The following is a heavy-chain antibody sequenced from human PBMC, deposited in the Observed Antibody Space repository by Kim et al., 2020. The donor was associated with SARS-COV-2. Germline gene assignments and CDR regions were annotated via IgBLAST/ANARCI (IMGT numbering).Heavy chain of an antibody. Sequence: VKGLFTISRDNAKNSLYLQMNSLRDEDTAVYYCARDNYGSGSYYLAFDPWGQGTLVTVSS. CDR3: ARDNYGSGSYYLAFDP. J-gene: IGHJ5*02. V-gene: IGHV3-48*02. D-gene: IGHD3-10*01.